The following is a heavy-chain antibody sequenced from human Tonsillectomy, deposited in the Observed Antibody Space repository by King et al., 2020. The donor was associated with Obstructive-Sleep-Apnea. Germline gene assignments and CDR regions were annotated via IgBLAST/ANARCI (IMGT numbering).Heavy chain of an antibody. V-gene: IGHV1-18*04. CDR3: ARNPYSTGWYSGWIDY. D-gene: IGHD6-19*01. Sequence: QLVQSGAEVKKPGASVKVSCKASGYTFTSYGISWVRQAPGQGLEWMGWISGYNGNTNYAQKFQGRVTMTTDTSTSTAYMELRSLRSDDTAVYYCARNPYSTGWYSGWIDYWGQGTLVTVSS. CDR2: ISGYNGNT. CDR1: GYTFTSYG. J-gene: IGHJ4*02.